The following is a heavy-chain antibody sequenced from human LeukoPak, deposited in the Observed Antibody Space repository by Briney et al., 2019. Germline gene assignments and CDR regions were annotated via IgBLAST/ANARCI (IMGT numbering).Heavy chain of an antibody. J-gene: IGHJ4*02. CDR1: GFTFSSYA. V-gene: IGHV3-23*01. CDR3: AKTSRVWFGERYFDY. Sequence: PGGSLRLSCAASGFTFSSYAMSWVRQAPGKGLEWVSAISGSGGSTYYADSVMGRFTISRDNSKNTLYLQMNSLRAEDTAVYYCAKTSRVWFGERYFDYWGQGTLVTVSS. CDR2: ISGSGGST. D-gene: IGHD3-10*01.